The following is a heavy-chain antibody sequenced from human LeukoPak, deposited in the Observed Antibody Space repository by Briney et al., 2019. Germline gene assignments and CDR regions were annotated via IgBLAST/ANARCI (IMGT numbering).Heavy chain of an antibody. CDR1: GFSLNTSGVG. Sequence: SGPTLVKPTQTLTLTCTFSGFSLNTSGVGVAWIRHPPGKAMEWLALIYWDDDRRYNPSLKNRLSINKYTSENQVVVTLTNVDPADTGYYYCAHHTYEYGGGGAWFDSWGQGTLVTVSS. D-gene: IGHD2-21*01. CDR3: AHHTYEYGGGGAWFDS. CDR2: IYWDDDR. V-gene: IGHV2-5*02. J-gene: IGHJ5*01.